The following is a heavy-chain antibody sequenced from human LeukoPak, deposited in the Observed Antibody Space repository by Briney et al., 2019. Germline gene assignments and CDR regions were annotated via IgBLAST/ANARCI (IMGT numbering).Heavy chain of an antibody. J-gene: IGHJ4*02. V-gene: IGHV3-74*01. Sequence: GGSLRLSCAASAVTFSSYWMHWARQAPGKGLVWVSRINPDGSSTNYADSVKGRFTISRDNVKNTLYLQMNSLRAEDTAVYYCATPGIRDQYDFDSWGQGTLVTVSS. CDR1: AVTFSSYW. CDR2: INPDGSST. CDR3: ATPGIRDQYDFDS. D-gene: IGHD6-13*01.